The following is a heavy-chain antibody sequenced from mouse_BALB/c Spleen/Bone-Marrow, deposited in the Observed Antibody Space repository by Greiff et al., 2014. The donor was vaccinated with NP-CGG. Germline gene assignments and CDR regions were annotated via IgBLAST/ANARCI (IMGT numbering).Heavy chain of an antibody. CDR3: ARNHRGYYFDY. V-gene: IGHV2-2*02. D-gene: IGHD3-1*01. J-gene: IGHJ2*01. Sequence: QGQLQQSGPGLVQPSQSLSITCTVSGFSLSSYGVHWGRPSPGKGLEWLGVIWSGGSTDYNAAFISRLTISKDNSKSQVFFKMTSLQANDTAIYYCARNHRGYYFDYWGQGTTLTVSS. CDR1: GFSLSSYG. CDR2: IWSGGST.